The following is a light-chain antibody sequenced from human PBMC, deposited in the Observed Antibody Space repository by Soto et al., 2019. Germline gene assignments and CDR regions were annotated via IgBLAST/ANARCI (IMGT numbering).Light chain of an antibody. J-gene: IGKJ1*01. CDR1: QSVGTN. Sequence: EIVMTQSPVILSVSPGERATLSCRASQSVGTNLAWYQQKPGQAPRLLISGAATRATGIPARFSGRGSGTEFTLTVSSLQSEDFAVYYCQQYNNWPPWTFGQGTKVDIK. CDR3: QQYNNWPPWT. V-gene: IGKV3-15*01. CDR2: GAA.